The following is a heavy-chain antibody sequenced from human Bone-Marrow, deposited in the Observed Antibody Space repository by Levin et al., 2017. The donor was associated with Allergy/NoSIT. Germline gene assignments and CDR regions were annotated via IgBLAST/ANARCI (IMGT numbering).Heavy chain of an antibody. Sequence: SETLSLTCAISGDSVSSNSAAWTWIRQSPSRGLEWLGRTYYRSKWYNDYAVSVKSRITINPDTSKNQFSLQLNSVTPEDTAVYYCARDSAGYDSSGYYPDNYYYYGMDVWGQGTTVTVSS. CDR2: TYYRSKWYN. D-gene: IGHD3-22*01. CDR3: ARDSAGYDSSGYYPDNYYYYGMDV. J-gene: IGHJ6*02. V-gene: IGHV6-1*01. CDR1: GDSVSSNSAA.